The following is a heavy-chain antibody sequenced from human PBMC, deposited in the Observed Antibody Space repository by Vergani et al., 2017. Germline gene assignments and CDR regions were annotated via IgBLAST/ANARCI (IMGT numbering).Heavy chain of an antibody. V-gene: IGHV4-59*13. J-gene: IGHJ5*02. D-gene: IGHD5-24*01. CDR3: ARDQWDDDGPRGWFAP. Sequence: QVQLEESGPGLVKPSETLSLTCTVSGGSFNTYYWSWIRQSPGKGLEWIGYIYSTGSTNYNPSLNSRVTTSVDTSKNQFSLKLRSVTAADTAVYFCARDQWDDDGPRGWFAPWGQGILVTVSS. CDR1: GGSFNTYY. CDR2: IYSTGST.